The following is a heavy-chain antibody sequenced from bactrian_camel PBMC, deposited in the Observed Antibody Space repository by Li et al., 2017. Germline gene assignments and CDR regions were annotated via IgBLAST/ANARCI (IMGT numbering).Heavy chain of an antibody. Sequence: HVQLVESGGELVQPGGSLRLSCAGTGYTYISSCMGWFRQAPGKEREGVAAVDSDGNTSYSDSVKGRFTISQDNAKNSVYLQMNSLQPEDTAMYYCAARTSMSWACSLKTSFEYWGQGTQVTVS. CDR1: GYTYISSC. CDR2: VDSDGNT. V-gene: IGHV3S53*01. D-gene: IGHD5*01. J-gene: IGHJ4*01. CDR3: AARTSMSWACSLKTSFEY.